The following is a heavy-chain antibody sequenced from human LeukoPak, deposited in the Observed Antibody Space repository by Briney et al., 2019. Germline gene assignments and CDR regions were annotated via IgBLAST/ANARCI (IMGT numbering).Heavy chain of an antibody. CDR3: ATQNYYGSGSYYPYYFDY. CDR2: IRSKASTYAT. D-gene: IGHD3-10*01. CDR1: GFSFSGSA. V-gene: IGHV3-73*01. J-gene: IGHJ4*02. Sequence: GGSLRLSCAASGFSFSGSAMHWVRQASGKGPEWVGRIRSKASTYATVYAASVKGRFTISRDDSKNTAYLQMNSLRAEDTAVYYCATQNYYGSGSYYPYYFDYWGQGTLVTVSS.